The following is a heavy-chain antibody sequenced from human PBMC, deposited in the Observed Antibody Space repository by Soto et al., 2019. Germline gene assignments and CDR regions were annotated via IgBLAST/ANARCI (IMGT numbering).Heavy chain of an antibody. CDR3: ARDREYYYDSSGNYYYHYGMDV. D-gene: IGHD3-22*01. V-gene: IGHV1-18*04. J-gene: IGHJ6*02. Sequence: QVQLVESGAEVKKPGASVKVSCKASGYTFTNYGISWVRQAPGHGLEWMGWLSGYTGHTRYAQKFQGRVTMTTDTPTNTAYMDLRSLRSDATAVYYCARDREYYYDSSGNYYYHYGMDVWGQGTTVTASS. CDR2: LSGYTGHT. CDR1: GYTFTNYG.